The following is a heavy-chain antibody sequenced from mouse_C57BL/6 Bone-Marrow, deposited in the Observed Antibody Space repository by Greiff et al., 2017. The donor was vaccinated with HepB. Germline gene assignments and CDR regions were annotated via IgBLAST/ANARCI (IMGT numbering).Heavy chain of an antibody. CDR1: GFTFSSYG. CDR3: ARGILRLVATSGMDY. Sequence: EVQWVESGGDLVKPGGSLKLSCAASGFTFSSYGMSWVRQTPDKRLEWVATISSGGSYTYYPDSVKGRFTISRDNAKNTLYLQMSSLKSEDTAMYYCARGILRLVATSGMDYWGQGTSVTVSS. J-gene: IGHJ4*01. CDR2: ISSGGSYT. V-gene: IGHV5-6*01. D-gene: IGHD1-1*01.